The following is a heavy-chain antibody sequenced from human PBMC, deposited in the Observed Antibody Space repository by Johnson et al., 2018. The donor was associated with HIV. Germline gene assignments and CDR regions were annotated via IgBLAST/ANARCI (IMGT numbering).Heavy chain of an antibody. CDR2: ISYDGSNK. CDR1: GFTFSSYG. V-gene: IGHV3-30*19. J-gene: IGHJ3*02. Sequence: QMLLVESGGGVVQPGGSLRLSCAASGFTFSSYGMHWVRQAPGKGLEWVAVISYDGSNKYYADSVKGRFTISRDNAKNSLYLQMNSLRAEDTAVYYCARRVEGRRSANDAFDIWGQGTMVTVSS. D-gene: IGHD1-1*01. CDR3: ARRVEGRRSANDAFDI.